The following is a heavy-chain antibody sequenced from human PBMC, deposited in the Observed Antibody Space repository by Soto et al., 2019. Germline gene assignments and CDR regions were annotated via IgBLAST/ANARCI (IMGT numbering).Heavy chain of an antibody. J-gene: IGHJ5*02. CDR2: IWYDGSNK. V-gene: IGHV3-33*01. CDR1: GFTFSSYG. CDR3: AREGGSSWNNWFDP. D-gene: IGHD6-13*01. Sequence: GCLLLSCSASGFTFSSYGMHWVRQAPGKGLEWVAVIWYDGSNKYYADSVKGRFTISRDNSKNTLYLQMNSLRAEDTAVYYCAREGGSSWNNWFDPWGQGTLVTVYS.